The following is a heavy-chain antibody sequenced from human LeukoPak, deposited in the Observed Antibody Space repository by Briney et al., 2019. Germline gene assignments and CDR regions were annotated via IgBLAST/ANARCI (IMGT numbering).Heavy chain of an antibody. V-gene: IGHV1-46*01. CDR3: ARGGCGDSAAPFDD. Sequence: ASVKVSCKTSGYTFTSCYMHWVRQAPGQGLEWIGMINPSAGSTRYAQKFQGRVTMTTDTSTSTVYMELSSLRSEDTAVYYCARGGCGDSAAPFDDWGQGTLVPVSS. CDR1: GYTFTSCY. D-gene: IGHD2-21*02. CDR2: INPSAGST. J-gene: IGHJ4*02.